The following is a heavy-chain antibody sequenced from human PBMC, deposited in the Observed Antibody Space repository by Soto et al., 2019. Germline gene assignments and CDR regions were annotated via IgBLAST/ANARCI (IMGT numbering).Heavy chain of an antibody. D-gene: IGHD4-17*01. CDR3: ARDRYGYAFEI. CDR1: GFTFSSYD. Sequence: LRLSCAASGFTFSSYDMHWVRQATGKGLEWVSAIGTAGDTYYPGSVKGRFTISRENAKNSLYLQMNSLRAGDTAVYYCARDRYGYAFEIWGQGTMVTVSS. J-gene: IGHJ3*02. CDR2: IGTAGDT. V-gene: IGHV3-13*01.